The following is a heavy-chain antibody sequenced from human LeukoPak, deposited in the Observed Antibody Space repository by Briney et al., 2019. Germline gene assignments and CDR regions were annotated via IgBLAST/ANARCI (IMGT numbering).Heavy chain of an antibody. D-gene: IGHD3-10*01. V-gene: IGHV3-7*01. J-gene: IGHJ6*02. Sequence: PGGSLRLSCAASGFTFSSYWMSWVRQAPGKGLEWVANIKQDGSEKYYVDSVKGRFTISRDNARNSLYLQMNSLRAEDTAVYYCAREAYGVGRVSLYYYYGMDVWGQGTTVTVSS. CDR1: GFTFSSYW. CDR3: AREAYGVGRVSLYYYYGMDV. CDR2: IKQDGSEK.